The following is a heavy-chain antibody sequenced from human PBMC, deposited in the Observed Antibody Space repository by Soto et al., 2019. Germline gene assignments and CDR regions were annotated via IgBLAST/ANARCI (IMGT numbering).Heavy chain of an antibody. Sequence: LSLTCTFSGCSISRGGYYWSWIRQHPGKGLEWIGYIYYSGSTYYNPSLKSRVTISVDTSKNQFSLKLSSVTAADTAVYYCARMVVVAATVYYFDYWGQGTLVTVSS. CDR2: IYYSGST. D-gene: IGHD2-15*01. V-gene: IGHV4-31*03. CDR3: ARMVVVAATVYYFDY. CDR1: GCSISRGGYY. J-gene: IGHJ4*02.